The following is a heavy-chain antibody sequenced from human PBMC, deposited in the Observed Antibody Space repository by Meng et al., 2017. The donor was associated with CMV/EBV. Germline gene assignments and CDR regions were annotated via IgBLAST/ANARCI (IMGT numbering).Heavy chain of an antibody. D-gene: IGHD3-10*01. Sequence: QVQLVQSGAEVNKPXXSXKGXCXXSGYTFTGYYMHWVRQAPGQGLEWMGWINPNSGGTNYAQKFQGRVTMTRDTSISTAYMELSRLRSDDTAVYYCARDRSITMVRGVMGWFDPWGQGTLVTVSS. J-gene: IGHJ5*02. V-gene: IGHV1-2*02. CDR3: ARDRSITMVRGVMGWFDP. CDR1: GYTFTGYY. CDR2: INPNSGGT.